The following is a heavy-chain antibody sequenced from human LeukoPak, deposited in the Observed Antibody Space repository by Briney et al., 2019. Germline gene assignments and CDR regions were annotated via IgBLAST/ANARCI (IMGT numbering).Heavy chain of an antibody. CDR2: IYYSGST. CDR3: ARVREDIVVVVAAGSENWFDP. D-gene: IGHD2-15*01. J-gene: IGHJ5*02. Sequence: XETLSXXXTVSGGSISSSSYYWGWIRQPPGKGLEWIGSIYYSGSTYYNPSLKSRVTISVDTSKNQFSLKLSSVTAADTAVYYCARVREDIVVVVAAGSENWFDPWGQGTLVTVSS. V-gene: IGHV4-39*07. CDR1: GGSISSSSYY.